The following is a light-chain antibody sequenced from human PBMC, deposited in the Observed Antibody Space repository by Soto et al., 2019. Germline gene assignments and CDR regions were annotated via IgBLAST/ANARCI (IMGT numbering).Light chain of an antibody. CDR2: DVN. CDR3: SSYTSDITQV. Sequence: QSALTQPASVSGSPGQSITISCTGTSSDVGRYNYASWYRQHPGTAPKLIISDVNSRPSGISNRFSGSKSGNTASLTISGLQAEDEAYYYCSSYTSDITQVFGGGTKLTVL. J-gene: IGLJ3*02. V-gene: IGLV2-14*01. CDR1: SSDVGRYNY.